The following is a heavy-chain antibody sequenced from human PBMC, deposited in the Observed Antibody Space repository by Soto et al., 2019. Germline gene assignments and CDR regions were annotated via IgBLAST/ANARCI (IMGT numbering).Heavy chain of an antibody. Sequence: QVQLVQSGAEVRKPGSSVRVACKASGDKFSTYAINWVRQVPGQGLEWLGGIITFFGAAMYAQKFQGRVTITADESATTACMELSSLRSEDTAVYYCARGGKERFRGSGMDVW. CDR2: IITFFGAA. CDR3: ARGGKERFRGSGMDV. CDR1: GDKFSTYA. V-gene: IGHV1-69*01. J-gene: IGHJ6*01. D-gene: IGHD1-1*01.